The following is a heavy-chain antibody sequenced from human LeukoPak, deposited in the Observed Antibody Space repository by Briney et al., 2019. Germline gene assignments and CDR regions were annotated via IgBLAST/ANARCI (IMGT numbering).Heavy chain of an antibody. J-gene: IGHJ4*02. CDR1: GGTFSSYT. V-gene: IGHV1-69*02. CDR3: ASLPLGIAAAGTDY. CDR2: IIPILGIA. Sequence: GSSVKVSCKASGGTFSSYTISWVRQAPGQGLEWMGRIIPILGIANYAQKFQGRVTITADKSTSTAYMERSSLRSEDTAVYYCASLPLGIAAAGTDYWGQGTLVTVSS. D-gene: IGHD6-13*01.